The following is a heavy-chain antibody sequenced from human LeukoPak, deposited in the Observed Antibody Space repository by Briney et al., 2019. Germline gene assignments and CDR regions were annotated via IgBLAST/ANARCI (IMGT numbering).Heavy chain of an antibody. D-gene: IGHD7-27*01. J-gene: IGHJ4*02. CDR1: GGSVSDYY. Sequence: SETLSLTCTISGGSVSDYYWSWIRQSPRKGLDWIGYIYHTGSTSYSPSLKSRVTISADTSQNQFSLKLSSVTAADTAVYYCASRKLGNDYWGQGTLVTVSS. CDR3: ASRKLGNDY. V-gene: IGHV4-59*02. CDR2: IYHTGST.